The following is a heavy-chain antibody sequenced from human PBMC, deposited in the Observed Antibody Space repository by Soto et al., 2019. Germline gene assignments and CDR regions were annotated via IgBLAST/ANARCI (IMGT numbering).Heavy chain of an antibody. Sequence: EVQLVESGGGLVKPGGSLRLSCAASGFTFSSYSMNWVRQAPGKGLEWVSSISSSSSYIYYADSVKGRFTISRDNAKNSLYLQMNSLRAEDTAVYYCARELGTTVTNLDYWGQGTLVTVSS. V-gene: IGHV3-21*01. CDR1: GFTFSSYS. D-gene: IGHD4-17*01. CDR2: ISSSSSYI. CDR3: ARELGTTVTNLDY. J-gene: IGHJ4*02.